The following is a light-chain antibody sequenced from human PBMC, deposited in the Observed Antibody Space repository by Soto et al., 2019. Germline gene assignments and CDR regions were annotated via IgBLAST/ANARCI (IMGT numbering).Light chain of an antibody. J-gene: IGLJ2*01. CDR1: SSDIGGYNY. CDR2: EVS. V-gene: IGLV2-14*01. CDR3: SSYTTSSTVA. Sequence: QSVLTQSASVSGSPGQSITISCTGTSSDIGGYNYVSWYQQHPDKAPKLMIFEVSNRPSGVSNRFSGSKSGNTASLTISGLLPEDEADFYCSSYTTSSTVAFGGGTKVTVL.